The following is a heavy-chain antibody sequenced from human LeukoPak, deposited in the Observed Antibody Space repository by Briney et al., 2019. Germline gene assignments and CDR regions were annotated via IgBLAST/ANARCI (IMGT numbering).Heavy chain of an antibody. J-gene: IGHJ4*02. CDR2: INPNSGGT. CDR1: GYTFTGYY. V-gene: IGHV1-2*04. CDR3: ARNRDYYDSSGLFDY. D-gene: IGHD3-22*01. Sequence: GASVKVSCKASGYTFTGYYMHWVRQAPGQGLEWVGWINPNSGGTNYAQKFQGWVTMTRDTSISTAYMELSRLRSDDTAVYYCARNRDYYDSSGLFDYWGQGTLVTVSS.